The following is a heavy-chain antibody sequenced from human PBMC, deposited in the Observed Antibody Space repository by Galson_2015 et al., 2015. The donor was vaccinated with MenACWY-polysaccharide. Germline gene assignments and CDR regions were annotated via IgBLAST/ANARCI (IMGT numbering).Heavy chain of an antibody. D-gene: IGHD2-15*01. J-gene: IGHJ5*02. CDR2: ISYDGSNK. Sequence: SLRLSCAASGFTFSSYGMHWVRQAPGKGLEWVAVISYDGSNKYYADSVKGRFTISRDNSKNSLFLQMNSLRAEDTAVYYCARGGGFKYFDPWGQGTLVTVSS. CDR1: GFTFSSYG. V-gene: IGHV3-30*03. CDR3: ARGGGFKYFDP.